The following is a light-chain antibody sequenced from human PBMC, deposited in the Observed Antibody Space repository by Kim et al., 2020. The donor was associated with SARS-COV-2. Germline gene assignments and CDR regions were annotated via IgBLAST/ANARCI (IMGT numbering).Light chain of an antibody. V-gene: IGKV3-15*01. J-gene: IGKJ2*01. CDR1: PSVSSK. CDR2: GTS. CDR3: QQYNDWPYT. Sequence: SVSPGERVPLSCGSSPSVSSKLAWYHQKPGQAPRLLIYGTSTRATDIPARFSGSGSGTEFTLTISSLQSEDFAVYYCQQYNDWPYTFGQGTKLEI.